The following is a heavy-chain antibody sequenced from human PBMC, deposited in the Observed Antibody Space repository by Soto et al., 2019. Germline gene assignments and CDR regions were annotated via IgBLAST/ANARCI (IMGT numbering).Heavy chain of an antibody. V-gene: IGHV5-51*01. CDR3: ARQASTIFGVVKDYYYYYGMDV. D-gene: IGHD3-3*01. CDR1: GFSFTNYW. J-gene: IGHJ6*02. CDR2: IYPGDSDT. Sequence: PGQSLKISCKASGFSFTNYWIGWVRQMPGKGLEWTGIIYPGDSDTRYSPSFQGQVTISADKSISTAYLQWSSLKASDTAMYYCARQASTIFGVVKDYYYYYGMDVWGQGTTVTVSS.